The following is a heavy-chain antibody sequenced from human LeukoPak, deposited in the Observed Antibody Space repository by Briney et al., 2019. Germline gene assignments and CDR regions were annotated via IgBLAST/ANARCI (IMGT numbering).Heavy chain of an antibody. Sequence: PSETLSLTCTVSGGSISSSSYYWSWIRQHPGKGLEWIGYIYYSGSTYYNPSLKSRVTISVDTSKNQFSLKLSSVTAADTAVYYCARGNSSGYYYGSAFDYWGQGTLVTVSS. J-gene: IGHJ4*02. V-gene: IGHV4-31*03. CDR3: ARGNSSGYYYGSAFDY. CDR2: IYYSGST. CDR1: GGSISSSSYY. D-gene: IGHD3-22*01.